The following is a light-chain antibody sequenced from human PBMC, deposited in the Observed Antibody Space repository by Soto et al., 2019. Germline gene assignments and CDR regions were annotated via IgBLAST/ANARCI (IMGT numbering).Light chain of an antibody. CDR2: DAS. Sequence: EVVLTQSPATLSSSPGEGATLSCRASQSVSSYLAWYQQKPGQVPRLLIYDASNRATGIPARFSGSGSGTDFTLTISSLEPEDFAVYYCQQYNNWPLSFGQGTRLAIK. V-gene: IGKV3-11*01. J-gene: IGKJ5*01. CDR1: QSVSSY. CDR3: QQYNNWPLS.